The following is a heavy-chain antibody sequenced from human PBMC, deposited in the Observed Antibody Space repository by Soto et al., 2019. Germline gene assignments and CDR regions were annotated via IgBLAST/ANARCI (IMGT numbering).Heavy chain of an antibody. V-gene: IGHV3-74*01. CDR3: ARGGAAGRVDASDI. J-gene: IGHJ3*02. CDR2: IDGEGTRS. Sequence: EVQLVESGGGSVQPGESLRLSCVASGFPFRNQWMHWVREVPGKGLLWVSRIDGEGTRSSYADFAKGRFTIASDNAQNRLFLQLKSLRGAETAIYHCARGGAAGRVDASDILGPGTTVAVSS. D-gene: IGHD3-10*01. CDR1: GFPFRNQW.